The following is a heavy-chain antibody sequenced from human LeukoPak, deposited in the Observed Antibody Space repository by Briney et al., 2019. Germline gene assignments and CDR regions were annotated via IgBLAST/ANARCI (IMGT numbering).Heavy chain of an antibody. J-gene: IGHJ6*03. CDR1: GGSISSYY. Sequence: PSETLSLTCTVSGGSISSYYWSWIRQPAGKGLEWIGRIYTSGSTNYNPSLKSRVTISVDTSKNQFSLKLSSVTAADTAVYYCARSLLGGYCSSTSSYTSYYYYYMDVWGKGTTVTVSS. CDR3: ARSLLGGYCSSTSSYTSYYYYYMDV. D-gene: IGHD2-2*02. V-gene: IGHV4-4*07. CDR2: IYTSGST.